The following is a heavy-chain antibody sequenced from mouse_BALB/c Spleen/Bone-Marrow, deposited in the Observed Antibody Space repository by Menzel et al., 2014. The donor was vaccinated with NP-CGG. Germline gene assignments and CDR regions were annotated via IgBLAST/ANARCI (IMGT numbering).Heavy chain of an antibody. J-gene: IGHJ4*01. CDR2: IRNKANGYTT. CDR1: GFTFTDYY. Sequence: EVKLVESGGGLVQPGGSLRLSCATSGFTFTDYYMSWVRQPPGKALEWLGFIRNKANGYTTEYSASVKGRFTISRDNSQSILYLQMYTLRAEDSATYYCARDDYYAMDYWGQGTSVTVSS. V-gene: IGHV7-3*02. CDR3: ARDDYYAMDY.